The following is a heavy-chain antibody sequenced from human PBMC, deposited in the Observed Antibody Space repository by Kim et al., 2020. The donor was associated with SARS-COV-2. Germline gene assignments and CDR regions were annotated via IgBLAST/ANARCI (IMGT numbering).Heavy chain of an antibody. CDR2: ISSSSSSI. V-gene: IGHV3-21*04. D-gene: IGHD2-8*01. CDR3: AREYGAGKGFDY. Sequence: GGSLRLSCAASGFSFTQYSMNWVRRAPGKGLEWLSYISSSSSSITYSDSVKGRFTISRDNAKGSVYLQMSSLRVEDTAIYYCAREYGAGKGFDYWGRGT. J-gene: IGHJ4*02. CDR1: GFSFTQYS.